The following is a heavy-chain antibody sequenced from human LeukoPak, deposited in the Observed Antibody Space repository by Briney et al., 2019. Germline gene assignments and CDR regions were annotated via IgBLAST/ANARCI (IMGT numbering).Heavy chain of an antibody. J-gene: IGHJ4*02. Sequence: PGGSLRLSCAASGFTFSSYWMSWVRQAPGKGLEWVASIKHDESEKYCMDSLKGRITISRHNARNSLFLQMNSLRAEDTAAYYCARQGFYDRSGYYSWGQGSLVTVSS. CDR1: GFTFSSYW. D-gene: IGHD3-22*01. V-gene: IGHV3-7*01. CDR2: IKHDESEK. CDR3: ARQGFYDRSGYYS.